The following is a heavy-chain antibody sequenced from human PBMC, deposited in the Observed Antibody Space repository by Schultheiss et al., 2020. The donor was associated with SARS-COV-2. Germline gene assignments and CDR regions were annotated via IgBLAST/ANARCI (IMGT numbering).Heavy chain of an antibody. J-gene: IGHJ4*02. V-gene: IGHV3-23*01. Sequence: GGSLRLSCAASGFTFSSYAMHWVRQAPGKGLEWVSAISGSGGSTYYADSVKGRFTISRDNSKNTLYLQMNSLRAEDTAVYYCARDQGGYEFDYWGQGTLVTVSS. CDR2: ISGSGGST. CDR1: GFTFSSYA. D-gene: IGHD5-12*01. CDR3: ARDQGGYEFDY.